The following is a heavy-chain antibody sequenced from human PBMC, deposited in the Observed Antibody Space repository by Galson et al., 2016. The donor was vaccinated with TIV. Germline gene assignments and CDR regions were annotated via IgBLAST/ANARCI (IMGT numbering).Heavy chain of an antibody. Sequence: SETLSLTCTVSGDSISNYYWSWIRQPPGKGLEWIGYIYYSGSTNYSPSLKSRVTISRDTSKNQFSLKLSSVTAADTAVYYCARQSGYGSSWFPYYFDYRGQGTLVTVSS. CDR2: IYYSGST. CDR3: ARQSGYGSSWFPYYFDY. D-gene: IGHD6-13*01. V-gene: IGHV4-59*08. J-gene: IGHJ4*02. CDR1: GDSISNYY.